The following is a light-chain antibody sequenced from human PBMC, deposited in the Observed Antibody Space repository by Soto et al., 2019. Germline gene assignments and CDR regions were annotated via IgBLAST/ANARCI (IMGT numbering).Light chain of an antibody. Sequence: QSALTQPASVSGSPGQSITLSCTGTNSDVGYYNLVSWYQQHPGKAPKLMVYEVIKRPSGVSNRFSGSKSANTASLTISGLQAEDEADYYCCSYARSNTWMFGGGTKLTVL. CDR3: CSYARSNTWM. J-gene: IGLJ3*02. V-gene: IGLV2-23*02. CDR1: NSDVGYYNL. CDR2: EVI.